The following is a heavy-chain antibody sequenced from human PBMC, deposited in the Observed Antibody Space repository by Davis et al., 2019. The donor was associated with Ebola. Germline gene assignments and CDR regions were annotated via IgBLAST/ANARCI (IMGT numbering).Heavy chain of an antibody. CDR2: MNPNSGNT. V-gene: IGHV1-8*01. J-gene: IGHJ6*02. CDR3: ARGKLRRDGYGMDV. CDR1: GYTFTSYD. Sequence: ASVKVSCKASGYTFTSYDINWVRQATEQGLEWMGWMNPNSGNTGYAQKFQGRVTMTRNTSISTAYMELSSLRSEDTAVYYCARGKLRRDGYGMDVWGQGTTVTASS. D-gene: IGHD4-17*01.